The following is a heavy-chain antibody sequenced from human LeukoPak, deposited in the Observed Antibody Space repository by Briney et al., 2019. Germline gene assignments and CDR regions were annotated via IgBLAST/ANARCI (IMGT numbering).Heavy chain of an antibody. CDR3: AKSARGRGIAVAGTPTWYFDL. V-gene: IGHV3-30*02. D-gene: IGHD6-19*01. Sequence: PGGSLRLSCAASGFTFSSYGMHRVRQAPGKGLEWVAFIRYDGSNKYYADSVKGRFTISRDNSKNTLYLQMNSLRAEDTAVYYCAKSARGRGIAVAGTPTWYFDLWGRGTLVTVSS. CDR2: IRYDGSNK. J-gene: IGHJ2*01. CDR1: GFTFSSYG.